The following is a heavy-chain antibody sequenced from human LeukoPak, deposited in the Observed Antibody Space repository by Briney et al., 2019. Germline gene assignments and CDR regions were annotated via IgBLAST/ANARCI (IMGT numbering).Heavy chain of an antibody. CDR1: GGSISSYY. V-gene: IGHV4-59*01. Sequence: SETLSLTCTVSGGSISSYYWSWIRQPPGKGLEWIGYIHFRGSTKYNPSLKSRVTIPVVTSKDQFSLKMSSVTAADTAVYYFARVQAYGGKGYFDYWGQGTLVNLTS. CDR2: IHFRGST. J-gene: IGHJ4*02. D-gene: IGHD4-23*01. CDR3: ARVQAYGGKGYFDY.